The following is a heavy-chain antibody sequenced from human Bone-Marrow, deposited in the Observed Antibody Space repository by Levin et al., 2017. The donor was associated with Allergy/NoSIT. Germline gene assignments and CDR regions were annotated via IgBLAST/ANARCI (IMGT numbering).Heavy chain of an antibody. D-gene: IGHD7-27*01. V-gene: IGHV3-53*01. CDR3: ARASCKTGEYYYYYGMDV. J-gene: IGHJ6*02. Sequence: GGSLRLSCAASGFTISSNYMSWVRQAPGKGLEWVSVIYSGGSTYYADSVKGRFTISRDNSKNTLYLQMNSLRAEDTAVYYCARASCKTGEYYYYYGMDVWGQGTTVTVSS. CDR1: GFTISSNY. CDR2: IYSGGST.